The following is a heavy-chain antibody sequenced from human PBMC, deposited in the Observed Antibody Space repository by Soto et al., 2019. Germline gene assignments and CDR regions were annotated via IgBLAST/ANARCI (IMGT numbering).Heavy chain of an antibody. CDR3: ARERPLAVAANFDY. D-gene: IGHD6-19*01. CDR1: GFTFSSDG. V-gene: IGHV3-33*01. Sequence: GGSLRLSCAASGFTFSSDGMHWVRQAPGKGLEWVAVIWYDGSNKYYADSVKGRFTISRDNSKNTLYLQMNSLRAEDTAVYYCARERPLAVAANFDYWGQGTLVTVSS. J-gene: IGHJ4*02. CDR2: IWYDGSNK.